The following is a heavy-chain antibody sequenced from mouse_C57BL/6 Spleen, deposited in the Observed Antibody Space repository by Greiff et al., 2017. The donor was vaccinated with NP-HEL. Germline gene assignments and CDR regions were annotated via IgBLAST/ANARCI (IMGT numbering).Heavy chain of an antibody. CDR3: AGYTDYEGWFAY. CDR1: GFTFTDYY. D-gene: IGHD1-1*01. Sequence: EVKLMESGGGLVQPGGSLSLSCAASGFTFTDYYMSWVRQPPGKALEWSGFIRNKANGYTTEYRASVKGRFTISRDNSQSILYLQMNALRAEASATYYCAGYTDYEGWFAYWGQGTLVTVSA. J-gene: IGHJ3*01. V-gene: IGHV7-3*01. CDR2: IRNKANGYTT.